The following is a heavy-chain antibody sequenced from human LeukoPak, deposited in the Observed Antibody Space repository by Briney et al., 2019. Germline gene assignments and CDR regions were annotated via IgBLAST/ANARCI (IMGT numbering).Heavy chain of an antibody. J-gene: IGHJ4*02. D-gene: IGHD2-2*01. Sequence: LGESLKISCKGSGYSFISYWIGWVRQMPGKGLEWMGIIYPGDSDTRYSPSFQGQVTISADKSISTAYLQWSSLKASDTAMYYCARQTPYCSSASCPFDYWGQGTLVTVSS. V-gene: IGHV5-51*01. CDR1: GYSFISYW. CDR3: ARQTPYCSSASCPFDY. CDR2: IYPGDSDT.